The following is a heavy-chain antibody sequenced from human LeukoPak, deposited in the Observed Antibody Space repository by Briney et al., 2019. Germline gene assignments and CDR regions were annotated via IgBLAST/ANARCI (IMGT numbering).Heavy chain of an antibody. J-gene: IGHJ4*02. V-gene: IGHV3-21*01. CDR1: GFTFSGYS. CDR3: AREVSEGFDF. CDR2: FGTRSTSI. Sequence: GGSLRLSCTASGFTFSGYSMNWIRQAPGKGLEWVSSFGTRSTSICHAGSVKGRFAISRDNAKNSLYLQMNSLRAEDTALYYCAREVSEGFDFWGQGTLVTVSS. D-gene: IGHD3-22*01.